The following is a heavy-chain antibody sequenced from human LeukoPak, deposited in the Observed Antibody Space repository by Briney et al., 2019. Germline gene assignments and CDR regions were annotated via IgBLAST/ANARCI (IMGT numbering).Heavy chain of an antibody. D-gene: IGHD3-9*01. CDR3: ARRGYDLRYFETDYYMDV. Sequence: PSETLSLTCAVYGGSFSGYYWSWIRQPPGKGLEWIGEINHSGSTNYNPSLKSRVTISVDTSKNQFSLKLSSVTAADTAVYYCARRGYDLRYFETDYYMDVWGKGTTVTISS. V-gene: IGHV4-34*01. CDR2: INHSGST. J-gene: IGHJ6*03. CDR1: GGSFSGYY.